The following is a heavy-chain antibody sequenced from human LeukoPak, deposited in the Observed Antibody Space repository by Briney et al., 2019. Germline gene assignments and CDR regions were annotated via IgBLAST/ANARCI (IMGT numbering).Heavy chain of an antibody. Sequence: RGSLRLSCAASGFTFSSYAMHWVRQAPGTGLGWVAVISYAGSNKYYADSVKGRFTISRDNSKNTLYLQMNSLRAEDTAVYYCARYLKRYCSSTSCHYIDYWGQGTLVTVSS. D-gene: IGHD2-2*01. CDR1: GFTFSSYA. CDR2: ISYAGSNK. J-gene: IGHJ4*02. CDR3: ARYLKRYCSSTSCHYIDY. V-gene: IGHV3-30*04.